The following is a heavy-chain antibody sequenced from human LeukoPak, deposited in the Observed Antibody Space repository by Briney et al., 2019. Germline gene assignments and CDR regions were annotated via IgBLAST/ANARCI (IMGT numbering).Heavy chain of an antibody. CDR2: IYHSGST. CDR3: ARDLYSSGWGYFDY. J-gene: IGHJ4*02. D-gene: IGHD6-19*01. CDR1: GYSISSGYY. Sequence: PSETLSLTYTISGYSISSGYYWGWIRQPPGRGLEWIGNIYHSGSTYYNPSLKSRVTISLDTSENQFSLKLSSVTAADTAVYYCARDLYSSGWGYFDYWGQGTLVTVSS. V-gene: IGHV4-38-2*02.